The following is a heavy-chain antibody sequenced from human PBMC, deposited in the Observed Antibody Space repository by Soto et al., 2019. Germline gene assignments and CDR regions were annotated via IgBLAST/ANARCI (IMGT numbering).Heavy chain of an antibody. V-gene: IGHV1-46*01. J-gene: IGHJ5*02. CDR1: GDTFTNYY. Sequence: QVQLMQSGAEVKKPGASVKVSCKASGDTFTNYYIHWVRQAPGQGLEWMGTVNPSGGHTTYSQNFLRRVTXTXXXTXXTRGIGLTSMSDADWPAHWWSRAGEVVVGHAALGSWGQGTWFTVSS. D-gene: IGHD2-21*01. CDR3: SRAGEVVVGHAALGS. CDR2: VNPSGGHT.